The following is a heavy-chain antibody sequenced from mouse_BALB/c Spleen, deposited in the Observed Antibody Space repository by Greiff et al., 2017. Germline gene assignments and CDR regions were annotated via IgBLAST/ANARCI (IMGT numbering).Heavy chain of an antibody. J-gene: IGHJ4*01. CDR1: GYSFTGYN. CDR3: ARGYDLYAMDY. CDR2: IDPYNGGT. D-gene: IGHD2-3*01. Sequence: VQLQQSGPELGKPGASVKISCKASGYSFTGYNMYWVKQSHRKSLEWIGYIDPYNGGTSYNQKSKGKATLTVDKSSSTAYMHLNSLTSEDSAIYYCARGYDLYAMDYWGQGTSVTVSS. V-gene: IGHV1S135*01.